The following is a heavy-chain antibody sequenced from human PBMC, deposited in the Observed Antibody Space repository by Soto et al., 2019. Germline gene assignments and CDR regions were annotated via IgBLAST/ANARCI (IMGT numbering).Heavy chain of an antibody. CDR1: GFPLNARGVG. J-gene: IGHJ4*02. CDR2: IYWNDDK. Sequence: QITLKESGPMLVKPTQTLTLTCTVSGFPLNARGVGVGWIRQPPGKALEWLAIIYWNDDKRYSPSLKSRLTITKDTSKNQVVLTMTNMDPVDTAKYYCAHSPWGAAPDYWGQGTLVTVSS. V-gene: IGHV2-5*01. D-gene: IGHD3-16*01. CDR3: AHSPWGAAPDY.